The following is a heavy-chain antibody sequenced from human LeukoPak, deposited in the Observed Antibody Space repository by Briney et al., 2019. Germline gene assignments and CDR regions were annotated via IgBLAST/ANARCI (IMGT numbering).Heavy chain of an antibody. CDR1: GGSFSGYY. V-gene: IGHV4-34*01. J-gene: IGHJ4*02. CDR2: TNNSGSN. CDR3: ARGTYYDFWSGYPYFDY. D-gene: IGHD3-3*01. Sequence: SVTLSLTCAVYGGSFSGYYWSWIRQPPGKGLKWIGETNNSGSNNYNPSLKSRVTISVDTSKNQFSLKLSSVTAADTAVYYCARGTYYDFWSGYPYFDYWGQGTLVTVSS.